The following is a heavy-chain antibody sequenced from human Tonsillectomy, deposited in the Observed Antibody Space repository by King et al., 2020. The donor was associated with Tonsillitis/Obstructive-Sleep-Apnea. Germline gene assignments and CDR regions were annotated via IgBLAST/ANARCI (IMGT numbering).Heavy chain of an antibody. D-gene: IGHD3-16*01. Sequence: QLQESGPGLVKPSETLSLTCTVSGGSISSTSYYWGGIRQPPGKGRVWHGSIYYSGSTYYNPSLKSRVTISVHTSENQLSLKLSSVPAADTAWYYCARHAGGGAYYYFDYWGQGTLVTVSS. CDR3: ARHAGGGAYYYFDY. CDR1: GGSISSTSYY. CDR2: IYYSGST. J-gene: IGHJ4*02. V-gene: IGHV4-39*01.